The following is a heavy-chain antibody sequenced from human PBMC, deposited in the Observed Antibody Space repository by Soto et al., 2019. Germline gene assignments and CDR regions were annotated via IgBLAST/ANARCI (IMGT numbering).Heavy chain of an antibody. Sequence: QVQLVDSGGGLVKPGGSLRLSCAASGFTFSNYYMTWIRQAPGKGLEWISYISDSGSVTYYADSVQGRFSISMDNAKNSLFLEMNDLRVDDTAVYYCARCLLGVGDPFDIWGQGTMVTVSS. D-gene: IGHD2-15*01. CDR3: ARCLLGVGDPFDI. V-gene: IGHV3-11*01. J-gene: IGHJ3*02. CDR1: GFTFSNYY. CDR2: ISDSGSVT.